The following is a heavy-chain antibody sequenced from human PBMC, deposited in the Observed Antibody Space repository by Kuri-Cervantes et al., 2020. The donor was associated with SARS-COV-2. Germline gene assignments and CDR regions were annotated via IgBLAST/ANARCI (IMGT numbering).Heavy chain of an antibody. CDR3: ARVRMVGSSSVPYYFDY. Sequence: ETLSLTCAASGFTFSNAWMSWVRQAPGKGLEWVSSISSSSSYIYYADSVKGRFTISRDNAKNSLYLQMNSLRAEDTAVYYCARVRMVGSSSVPYYFDYWGQGTLVTVSS. D-gene: IGHD6-6*01. CDR2: ISSSSSYI. CDR1: GFTFSNAW. J-gene: IGHJ4*02. V-gene: IGHV3-21*01.